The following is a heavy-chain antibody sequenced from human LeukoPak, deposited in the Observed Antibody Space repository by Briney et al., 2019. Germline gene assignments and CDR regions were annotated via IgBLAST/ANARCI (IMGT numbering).Heavy chain of an antibody. V-gene: IGHV3-48*03. J-gene: IGHJ2*01. CDR3: ARHYGDWYFDL. CDR1: GFTFSSYE. Sequence: GGSLRLSCAASGFTFSSYEMNWVRQAPGKGLEAGSYISSSGSTIYYADSVKGRFTISRDNAKNSLYLQMNSLRAEDTAAYYSARHYGDWYFDLWGRGSLVTVSS. CDR2: ISSSGSTI. D-gene: IGHD4-17*01.